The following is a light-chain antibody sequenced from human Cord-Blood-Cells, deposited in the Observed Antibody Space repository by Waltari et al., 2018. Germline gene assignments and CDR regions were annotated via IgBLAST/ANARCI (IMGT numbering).Light chain of an antibody. J-gene: IGLJ2*01. Sequence: SYVLTQSPSVSVAPGKTARITCWGNNIGSKSVHWYQQKPGQAPVLVIDYDSDRPSGIPERFSGSNSGNTATLTISRVEAGDEADYYCQVWDSSSDHVVFGGGTKLTVL. CDR3: QVWDSSSDHVV. CDR1: NIGSKS. V-gene: IGLV3-21*04. CDR2: YDS.